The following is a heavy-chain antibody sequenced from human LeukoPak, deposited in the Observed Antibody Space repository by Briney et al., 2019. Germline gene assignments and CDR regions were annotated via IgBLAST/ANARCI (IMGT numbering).Heavy chain of an antibody. CDR1: GGSISSSSYY. CDR3: ARHSICFDP. J-gene: IGHJ5*02. CDR2: IYYSGST. V-gene: IGHV4-39*01. Sequence: SETLSLTCTVSGGSISSSSYYWGWIRQPPGKGLEWIGSIYYSGSTYYNPSLKSRVTISVDTSKNQFSLKLTSVTAADTAVYYCARHSICFDPWGQGTLVTVSS.